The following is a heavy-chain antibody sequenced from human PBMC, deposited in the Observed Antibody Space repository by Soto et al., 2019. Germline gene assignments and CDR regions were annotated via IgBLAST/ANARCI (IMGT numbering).Heavy chain of an antibody. J-gene: IGHJ4*02. CDR1: GFTFSTYA. V-gene: IGHV3-23*01. CDR3: AKDTRWLVPTYFDY. D-gene: IGHD6-19*01. Sequence: EVQLLESGGGLVQPGGPLSPPVAPPGFTFSTYALAGAPQPPGKGLEWVSGISGSGGRTYYPDSVKGRFAISRDNSGNTLYLQMNSLRAEDTALYFCAKDTRWLVPTYFDYWGQGILVTVSS. CDR2: ISGSGGRT.